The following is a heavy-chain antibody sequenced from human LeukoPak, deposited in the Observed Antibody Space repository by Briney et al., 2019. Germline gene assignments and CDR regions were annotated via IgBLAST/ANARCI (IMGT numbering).Heavy chain of an antibody. CDR2: ISGSGGST. V-gene: IGHV3-23*01. D-gene: IGHD3-3*01. CDR3: AKEHYDFWSGYYLTRLDY. J-gene: IGHJ4*02. CDR1: GFTFSSYA. Sequence: PGGSLRLSCAASGFTFSSYAMSWVRQAPGKGLEWVSAISGSGGSTYYADSVKGRFTISRDNSKNTLYLQMNSLRAEDTAVYYCAKEHYDFWSGYYLTRLDYWGQGTLVTVSS.